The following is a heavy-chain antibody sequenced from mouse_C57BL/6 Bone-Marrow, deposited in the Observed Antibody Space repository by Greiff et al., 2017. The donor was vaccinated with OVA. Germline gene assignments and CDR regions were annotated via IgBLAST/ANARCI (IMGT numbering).Heavy chain of an antibody. V-gene: IGHV5-4*01. CDR2: ISDGGSYT. J-gene: IGHJ4*01. CDR1: GFTFSSYA. Sequence: EVQLVESGGGLVKPGGSLKLSCAASGFTFSSYAMSWVRQTPEKRLEWVATISDGGSYTYYPDNVKGRFTISRDNAKNNLYLQMSHLKSEDTAMYYCARDYDPYYAMDYWGQGTSVTVSS. CDR3: ARDYDPYYAMDY. D-gene: IGHD2-3*01.